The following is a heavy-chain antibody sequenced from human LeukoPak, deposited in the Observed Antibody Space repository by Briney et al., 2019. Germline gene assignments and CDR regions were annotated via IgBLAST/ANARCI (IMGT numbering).Heavy chain of an antibody. CDR2: MNPNSDNT. CDR1: GYTFTGYD. CDR3: ARRSGWASFDY. Sequence: ASVKVSCKASGYTFTGYDISWVRQATGQGLEWMGWMNPNSDNTGYARKFQGRLTITRNTSISTAYMELSSLRSEDTAVYFCARRSGWASFDYWGQGTLVTVSS. V-gene: IGHV1-8*03. D-gene: IGHD6-19*01. J-gene: IGHJ4*02.